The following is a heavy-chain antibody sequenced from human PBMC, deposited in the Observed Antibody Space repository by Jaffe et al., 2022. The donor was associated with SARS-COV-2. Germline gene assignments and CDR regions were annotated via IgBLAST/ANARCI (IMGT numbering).Heavy chain of an antibody. V-gene: IGHV3-72*01. CDR2: IRNKANKYTT. J-gene: IGHJ4*02. Sequence: EVQLVESGGGVVQPGGSLRLSCAASGFTFSDHYMDWVRQAPGKGLDWIGRIRNKANKYTTEYAASVKGRFTVSRDDSVNSLYLQMNSLKIEDTAVYYCVRVYGSDWSTHYFDYWGQGTLVTVSS. CDR3: VRVYGSDWSTHYFDY. D-gene: IGHD6-19*01. CDR1: GFTFSDHY.